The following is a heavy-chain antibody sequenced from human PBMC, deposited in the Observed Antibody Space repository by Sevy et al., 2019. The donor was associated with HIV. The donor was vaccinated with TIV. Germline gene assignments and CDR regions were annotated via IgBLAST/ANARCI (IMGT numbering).Heavy chain of an antibody. V-gene: IGHV3-33*01. J-gene: IGHJ4*02. CDR1: GFTFSTYG. D-gene: IGHD6-19*01. Sequence: GGSLRLSCVASGFTFSTYGMHWVRQAPGKGLEWVAVIWYDGSNKEYVDPVKGRLTISRDNSKDTLYLQMNSLRAEDTAVYYCARENIAVAGIGYYFDHWGQGTLVTVSS. CDR2: IWYDGSNK. CDR3: ARENIAVAGIGYYFDH.